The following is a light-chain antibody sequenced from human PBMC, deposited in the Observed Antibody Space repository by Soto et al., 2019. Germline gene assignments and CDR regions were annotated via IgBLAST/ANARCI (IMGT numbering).Light chain of an antibody. J-gene: IGKJ1*01. V-gene: IGKV3-20*01. CDR3: QQFGSSPWT. CDR2: GSS. CDR1: QSISSSS. Sequence: EIVLMQSPGTLSLSPGERATLSCRASQSISSSSLAWYLQKAGQSPRLLIYGSSSRATGIPDRFGGSGSGTDFTLTISRLEPEDFAVYFCQQFGSSPWTFGQGTKVDIK.